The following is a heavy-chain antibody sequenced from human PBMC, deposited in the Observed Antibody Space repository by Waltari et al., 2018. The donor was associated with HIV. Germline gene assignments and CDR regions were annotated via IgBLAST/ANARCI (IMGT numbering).Heavy chain of an antibody. V-gene: IGHV3-7*01. CDR3: AREALYDSSGYYFDY. CDR2: IKQEESEK. Sequence: EVQLVESGGGLVQPGGSLRLSGAASGFTSNKYGLTWVRQAAGKGLEWVANIKQEESEKYYVDSLKGRFTISRDNAKNSLFLQMNSLRVEDTAVYYCAREALYDSSGYYFDYWGQGTLVTVSS. J-gene: IGHJ4*02. CDR1: GFTSNKYG. D-gene: IGHD3-22*01.